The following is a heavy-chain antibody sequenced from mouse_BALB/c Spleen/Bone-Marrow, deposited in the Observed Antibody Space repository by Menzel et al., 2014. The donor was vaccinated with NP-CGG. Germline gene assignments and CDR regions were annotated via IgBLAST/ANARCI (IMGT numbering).Heavy chain of an antibody. Sequence: EVKLVESGGGLVQPGGSLRLSCATSGFTFSDFYMEWVRQPPGKRLEWIAASRNKAYDYTIEYSASVKGRFIVSRDTSQSILYLQMNALRAEDTAIYYCARGELETWSFDYWGQGTTLTVSS. J-gene: IGHJ2*01. D-gene: IGHD1-3*01. CDR3: ARGELETWSFDY. CDR2: SRNKAYDYTI. V-gene: IGHV7-1*02. CDR1: GFTFSDFY.